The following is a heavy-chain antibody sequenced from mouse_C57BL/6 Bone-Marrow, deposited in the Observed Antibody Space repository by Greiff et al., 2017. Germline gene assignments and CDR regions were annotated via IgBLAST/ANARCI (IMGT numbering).Heavy chain of an antibody. CDR2: IYPGDGDT. CDR1: GYAFSSSW. V-gene: IGHV1-82*01. D-gene: IGHD1-1*01. Sequence: QVQLQQSGPELVKPGASVKISCKASGYAFSSSWMNWVKQRPGKGLEWIGRIYPGDGDTNYNGKFKGKATLTADKSSSTAYMQLSSLTSEDSAVYFCARVGNYYCGLDYWGQGTTLTVSS. J-gene: IGHJ2*01. CDR3: ARVGNYYCGLDY.